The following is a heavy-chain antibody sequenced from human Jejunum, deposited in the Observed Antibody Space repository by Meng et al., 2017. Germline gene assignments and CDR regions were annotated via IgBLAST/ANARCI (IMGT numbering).Heavy chain of an antibody. V-gene: IGHV5-51*01. J-gene: IGHJ3*02. D-gene: IGHD2-15*01. CDR1: GYSFITYY. CDR2: IYPGDSDT. CDR3: ARSHRYCSGGSCYSEDAFDI. Sequence: GESLKISCQGSGYSFITYYIAWVRQMPGRGLEWLGIIYPGDSDTRYRPSFQGQVTISVDKSISTAYLQWSSLKASDTAMYYCARSHRYCSGGSCYSEDAFDIWGQGTMVTVSS.